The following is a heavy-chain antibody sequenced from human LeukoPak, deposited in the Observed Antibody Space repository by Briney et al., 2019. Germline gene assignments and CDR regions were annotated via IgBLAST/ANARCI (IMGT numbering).Heavy chain of an antibody. CDR1: GFTFINNW. V-gene: IGHV3-7*04. CDR3: ARDFD. J-gene: IGHJ4*02. CDR2: VKPDGSDK. Sequence: GGSLRLSCAASGFTFINNWMTWVRQAPGKGLEWVANVKPDGSDKYYVDSVKGRFTISRDNANNSLYLQMNSLRAEDTAVYYCARDFDWGQGILVTVSS.